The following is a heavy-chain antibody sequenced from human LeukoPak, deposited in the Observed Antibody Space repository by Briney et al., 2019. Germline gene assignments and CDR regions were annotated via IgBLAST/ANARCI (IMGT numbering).Heavy chain of an antibody. J-gene: IGHJ6*02. Sequence: GESLKISCKGSGYSFTSYWIGWVRPMPGKGLGWMGLIYPGDSDTRYSPSFQGQVTISADKSISTAYLQWSSLKASDTAMYYCARLNSGYEPHYGMDVWGQGTTVTVSS. CDR2: IYPGDSDT. CDR3: ARLNSGYEPHYGMDV. D-gene: IGHD5-12*01. V-gene: IGHV5-51*01. CDR1: GYSFTSYW.